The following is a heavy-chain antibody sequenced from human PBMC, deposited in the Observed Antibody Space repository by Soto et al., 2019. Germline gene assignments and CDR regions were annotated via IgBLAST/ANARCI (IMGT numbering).Heavy chain of an antibody. CDR3: ARQHVDDYYYYFLDF. CDR2: IYYGGSA. D-gene: IGHD5-12*01. V-gene: IGHV4-59*08. J-gene: IGHJ6*03. Sequence: SETLSLTCTVSGGSISTYYWSWIRQPPGRGLEWIGYIYYGGSADYNPSLKSRVTISVDTSKKQFSLKLSSVTAADTAVYYCARQHVDDYYYYFLDFWGKGTSVIVSS. CDR1: GGSISTYY.